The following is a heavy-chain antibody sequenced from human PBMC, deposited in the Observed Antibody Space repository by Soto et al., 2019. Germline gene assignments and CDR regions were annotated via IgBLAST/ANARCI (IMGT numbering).Heavy chain of an antibody. CDR3: AKDRSYGSGSYFLGY. CDR1: GFTFSSYG. V-gene: IGHV3-30*18. Sequence: PGGSLRLSCAASGFTFSSYGMHWVRQAPGKGLEWVAVTSYDGSNKYYADSVKGRFTISRDNSKNTLYLQMNSLRAEDTAVYYCAKDRSYGSGSYFLGYWGQGTLVTVSS. CDR2: TSYDGSNK. D-gene: IGHD3-10*01. J-gene: IGHJ4*02.